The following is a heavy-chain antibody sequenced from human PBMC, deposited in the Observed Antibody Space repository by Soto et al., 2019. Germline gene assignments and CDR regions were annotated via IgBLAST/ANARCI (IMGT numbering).Heavy chain of an antibody. V-gene: IGHV3-7*01. D-gene: IGHD4-4*01. Sequence: EVQLVESGGDLVQPGGSLRLSCAASGFNFSAYWMSWVRQAPGKGLEWVANINQDGDAKNYVDSVKGRFTISRDNAKNSLYLQMNSLRAEDTAMYYCASTRLQDYWGQGALVAVSS. CDR1: GFNFSAYW. CDR2: INQDGDAK. CDR3: ASTRLQDY. J-gene: IGHJ4*02.